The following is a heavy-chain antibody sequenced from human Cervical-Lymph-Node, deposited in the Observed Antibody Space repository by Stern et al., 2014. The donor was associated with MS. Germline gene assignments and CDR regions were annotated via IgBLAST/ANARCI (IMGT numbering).Heavy chain of an antibody. CDR3: ARHSTLTSYTAFDY. Sequence: QVQLQESGPGLVKPSETLSLTCTVSGGSISSSYWTWIRQPPGKGLEYIGYIQYSGSTNYHPSLRSRVSISVDTSKNQFSLRLASVTAADTAVYYCARHSTLTSYTAFDYWGQGALVTVSS. CDR2: IQYSGST. J-gene: IGHJ4*02. CDR1: GGSISSSY. V-gene: IGHV4-59*01. D-gene: IGHD3-16*01.